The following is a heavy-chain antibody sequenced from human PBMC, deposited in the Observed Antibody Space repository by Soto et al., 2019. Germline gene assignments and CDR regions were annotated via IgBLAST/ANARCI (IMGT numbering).Heavy chain of an antibody. V-gene: IGHV4-39*01. D-gene: IGHD6-13*01. CDR2: IYYSGST. J-gene: IGHJ6*02. Sequence: SETLSLTCTVSGGSISSSSYYWGWIRQPPGKGLERIGSIYYSGSTYYNPSLKSRVTISVDTSKNQFSLKLSSVTAADTAVYYCARLGAFYSSSWNYYYYGMDVWGQGTTVTVSS. CDR3: ARLGAFYSSSWNYYYYGMDV. CDR1: GGSISSSSYY.